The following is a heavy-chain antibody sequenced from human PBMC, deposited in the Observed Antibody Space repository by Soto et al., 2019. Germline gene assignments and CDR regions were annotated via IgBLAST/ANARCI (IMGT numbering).Heavy chain of an antibody. J-gene: IGHJ5*01. V-gene: IGHV3-74*01. CDR3: ARLIGNSWLDS. CDR1: GFTFSSYW. CDR2: INSDGSST. Sequence: AGGSLRLSCAASGFTFSSYWMHWVRQAPGKGLVWVSRINSDGSSTSYADSVKGRITINPNTSNNQLSLQLNSVTPDDTAVYYCARLIGNSWLDSWGQGTLVTVSS. D-gene: IGHD2-8*01.